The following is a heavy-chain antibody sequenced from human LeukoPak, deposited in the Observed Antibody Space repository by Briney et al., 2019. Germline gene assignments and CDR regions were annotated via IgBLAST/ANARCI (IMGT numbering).Heavy chain of an antibody. Sequence: GGSLRLSCAASGFTFNNAWMSWVRQAPGKGLEWVSAISGSGGSTYYADSVKGRFTISRDNSKNTLYLQMNSLRAEDTAVYYCAKEAMVGATSEFDYWGQGTLVTVSS. CDR2: ISGSGGST. CDR3: AKEAMVGATSEFDY. CDR1: GFTFNNAW. V-gene: IGHV3-23*01. D-gene: IGHD1-26*01. J-gene: IGHJ4*02.